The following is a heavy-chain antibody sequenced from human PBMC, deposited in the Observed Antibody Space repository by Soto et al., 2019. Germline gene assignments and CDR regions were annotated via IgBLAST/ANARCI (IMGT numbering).Heavy chain of an antibody. CDR1: GFTFSSYA. CDR3: ARDYGDYPNYYGMDV. V-gene: IGHV3-30-3*01. CDR2: ISYDGSNK. J-gene: IGHJ6*02. Sequence: QVQLVESGGGVVQPGRSLRLSCAASGFTFSSYAMHWVRHAPGKGLEWVAVISYDGSNKYYADSVKGRFTISRNNSKNTLYLQMNSLRAEDTAVYYCARDYGDYPNYYGMDVWGQGTTVTVSS. D-gene: IGHD4-17*01.